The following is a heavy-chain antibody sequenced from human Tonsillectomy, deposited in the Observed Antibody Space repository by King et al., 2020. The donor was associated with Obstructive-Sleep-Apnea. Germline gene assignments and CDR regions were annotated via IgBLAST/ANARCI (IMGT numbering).Heavy chain of an antibody. V-gene: IGHV3-23*04. Sequence: VQLVESGGGLVQPGGSLRLSCAASGFTFSSYAMSWVRHAPGKGLDWVSAISVSGGGTYYTDSVTGRVPISRDNSKNTLYLQMNILRAEDTAVYYCAKGTYYYDSSGYDYWGQGTLVTVSS. D-gene: IGHD3-22*01. CDR3: AKGTYYYDSSGYDY. J-gene: IGHJ4*02. CDR2: ISVSGGGT. CDR1: GFTFSSYA.